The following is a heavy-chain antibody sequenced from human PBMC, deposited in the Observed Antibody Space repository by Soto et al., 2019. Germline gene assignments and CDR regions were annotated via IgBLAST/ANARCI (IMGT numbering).Heavy chain of an antibody. D-gene: IGHD6-19*01. CDR1: GFTFSSYW. J-gene: IGHJ4*02. Sequence: GGSLRLSCAASGFTFSSYWMHWVRQAPGKGLVWVSRINSDGSSTSYADSVKGRFTISRDNAKNTLYLQMNSLRAEDTAVYYFARCGSGWYYFDYWGQGTLVTVSS. CDR2: INSDGSST. CDR3: ARCGSGWYYFDY. V-gene: IGHV3-74*01.